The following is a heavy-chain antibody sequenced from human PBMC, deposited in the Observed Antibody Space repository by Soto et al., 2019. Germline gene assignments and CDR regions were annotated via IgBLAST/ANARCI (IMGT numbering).Heavy chain of an antibody. D-gene: IGHD1-26*01. Sequence: EVQLLESGGGLVQPGGSLRLSCAASGFTFSSYAMSWVRQAPGKGLEWVSAISGSGGSTYYADSVKGRFTISRDNSKNTLYLQMNSLRAEDTAVYYCAKDPGMVGATMVYWPYWGQGTLVTVSS. CDR1: GFTFSSYA. V-gene: IGHV3-23*01. CDR2: ISGSGGST. CDR3: AKDPGMVGATMVYWPY. J-gene: IGHJ4*02.